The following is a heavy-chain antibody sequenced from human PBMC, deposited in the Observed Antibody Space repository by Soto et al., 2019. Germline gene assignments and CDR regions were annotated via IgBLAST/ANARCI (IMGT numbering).Heavy chain of an antibody. D-gene: IGHD3-9*01. CDR1: GGSISSYY. CDR3: ARRGILTGHNWFDP. J-gene: IGHJ5*02. Sequence: SETLCLTCTVSGGSISSYYWSWIRQPPGKGLEWIGYIYYSGSTNYNPSLKSRVTISVDTSKNQFSLKLSSVTAADTAVYYCARRGILTGHNWFDPWGQGTLVTVSS. CDR2: IYYSGST. V-gene: IGHV4-59*08.